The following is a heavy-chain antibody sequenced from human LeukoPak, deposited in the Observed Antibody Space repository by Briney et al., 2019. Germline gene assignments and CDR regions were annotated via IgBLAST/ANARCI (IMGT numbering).Heavy chain of an antibody. V-gene: IGHV3-11*06. Sequence: PGGSLRPSCAASGFTFSDYYMSWIRQAPGKGLEWVSYISSSNSYTNYADSVKGRFYADSVKGRFTISRDNAKNSLYLQMSSLRAEDTAVYYCARGPNYDSPGGELDFQHWGQGTLVTVSS. J-gene: IGHJ1*01. CDR1: GFTFSDYY. D-gene: IGHD3-16*01. CDR3: ARGPNYDSPGGELDFQH. CDR2: ISSSNSYT.